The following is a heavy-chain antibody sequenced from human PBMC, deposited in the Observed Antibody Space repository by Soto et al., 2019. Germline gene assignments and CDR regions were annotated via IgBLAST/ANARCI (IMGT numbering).Heavy chain of an antibody. V-gene: IGHV3-72*01. CDR1: GFTFSDRY. J-gene: IGHJ4*02. CDR3: VRGYRGFDY. D-gene: IGHD5-12*01. Sequence: ASGGGLVPPGGSLRLSCEVSGFTFSDRYMDWVRQAPGRGLEWVGRSRNKANSYTTEYATSVKGRFTVSRDDSKNLFFLQMNSLKTEDTAVYYCVRGYRGFDYRGQGALVTVSS. CDR2: SRNKANSYTT.